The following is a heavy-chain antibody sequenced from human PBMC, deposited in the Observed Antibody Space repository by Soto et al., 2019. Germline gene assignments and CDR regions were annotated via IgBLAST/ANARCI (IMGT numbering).Heavy chain of an antibody. CDR3: ARADPDASVGF. CDR1: GGSMSSHY. CDR2: ISYSGSS. Sequence: SETLSLTCTVSGGSMSSHYWTWLRQPPGKGLEWIGYISYSGSSYYNPSLKSRVTISADTSRNQFSLRLTSVIAADTAVYFCARADPDASVGFWGQGTLVTVSS. J-gene: IGHJ4*02. V-gene: IGHV4-59*11. D-gene: IGHD3-16*01.